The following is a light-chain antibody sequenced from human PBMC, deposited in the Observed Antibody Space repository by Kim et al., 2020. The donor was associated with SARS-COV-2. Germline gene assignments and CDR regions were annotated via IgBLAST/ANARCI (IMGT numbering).Light chain of an antibody. CDR2: QDS. CDR1: KLGNKF. J-gene: IGLJ3*02. Sequence: VSVSSEQTASITCSGDKLGNKFVSWYQQKPGQSPVLVIYQDSRRPSGIPERFSGSNSGNTAALTISGTLTMDEADYYCQAWDSTGVFGGGTQLTVL. V-gene: IGLV3-1*01. CDR3: QAWDSTGV.